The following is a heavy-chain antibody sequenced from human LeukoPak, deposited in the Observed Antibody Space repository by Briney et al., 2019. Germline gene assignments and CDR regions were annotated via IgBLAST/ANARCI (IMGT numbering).Heavy chain of an antibody. CDR3: AKDLGNYGDYVGWFDP. Sequence: GGSLRLSCAASGFTFQNFAMSWVRQAPGKGLEWASSISGSGPSTDYADSVKGRFTISRDKSKNTLYLQMNSLRAEDTAVYYCAKDLGNYGDYVGWFDPWGQGTLVTVSS. J-gene: IGHJ5*02. CDR2: ISGSGPST. D-gene: IGHD4-23*01. V-gene: IGHV3-23*01. CDR1: GFTFQNFA.